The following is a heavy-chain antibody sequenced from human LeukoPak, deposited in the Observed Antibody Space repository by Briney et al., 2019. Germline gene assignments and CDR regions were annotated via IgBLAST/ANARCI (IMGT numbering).Heavy chain of an antibody. V-gene: IGHV4-38-2*01. D-gene: IGHD5-24*01. J-gene: IGHJ4*02. CDR3: ARLGMVGWLHRPFDY. CDR2: IYHSGST. CDR1: GYSISSGYY. Sequence: SETLSLTCAVSGYSISSGYYWGWIRQPPGKGLEWIGSIYHSGSTYYNPSPKSRVTISVDTSKNQFSLKLSSVTAADTAVYYCARLGMVGWLHRPFDYWGQGTLVTVSS.